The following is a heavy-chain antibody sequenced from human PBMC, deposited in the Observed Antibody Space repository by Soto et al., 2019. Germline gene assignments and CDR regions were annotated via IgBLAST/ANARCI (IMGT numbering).Heavy chain of an antibody. Sequence: ASVKVSCKASGYTFTSYYMHWVRQAPGQGLEWMGIINPSGGSTSYAQKFQGRVTMTRDTSTSTVYMELSSLRSEDTAVYYCLTYCGGDWYAFDIWGQGTMVTVSS. V-gene: IGHV1-46*01. CDR3: LTYCGGDWYAFDI. J-gene: IGHJ3*02. D-gene: IGHD2-21*01. CDR1: GYTFTSYY. CDR2: INPSGGST.